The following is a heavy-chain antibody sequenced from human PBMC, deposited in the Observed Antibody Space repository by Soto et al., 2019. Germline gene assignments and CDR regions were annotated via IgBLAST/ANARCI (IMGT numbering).Heavy chain of an antibody. J-gene: IGHJ4*02. V-gene: IGHV3-23*01. Sequence: GGSLRLSCAASGFTFSGYALSWVGRAQGKGLGRVSPISGSGGSTYYADSVKGRFTISRDNSKNTLYLQMNSLRAEDTAVYYCAKDVLYYYDSSGYYHQTDYFDYWGQGTLVTVSS. CDR1: GFTFSGYA. CDR2: ISGSGGST. D-gene: IGHD3-22*01. CDR3: AKDVLYYYDSSGYYHQTDYFDY.